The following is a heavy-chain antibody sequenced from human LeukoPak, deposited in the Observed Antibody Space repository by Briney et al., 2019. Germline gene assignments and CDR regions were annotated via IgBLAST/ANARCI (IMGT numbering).Heavy chain of an antibody. CDR2: IGRSGSPV. CDR3: ARRFDY. J-gene: IGHJ4*02. CDR1: GFTVSSFE. V-gene: IGHV3-48*03. Sequence: GGSLRLSCEASGFTVSSFEINWVRQAPGKGLEWISSIGRSGSPVYNADSLKGRFSISRDNAKNSLYLQLNSLRAEDTAVYYCARRFDYWGQGTLVTVSS.